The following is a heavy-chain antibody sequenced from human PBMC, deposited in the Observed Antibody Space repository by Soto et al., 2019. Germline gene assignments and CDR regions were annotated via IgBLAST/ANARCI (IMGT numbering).Heavy chain of an antibody. CDR2: INHTGGT. D-gene: IGHD3-3*01. CDR3: ATRITVFGLLIPPFDP. V-gene: IGHV4-34*01. J-gene: IGHJ5*02. Sequence: PSETLSLTCAVYGGSVNGYYWNWIRQPPGKGLEWIGEINHTGGTHYNPSLKSRVTMSVDTSKNQFSLRLSSVTAAGTAIYYCATRITVFGLLIPPFDPWGKGTQVTVSS. CDR1: GGSVNGYY.